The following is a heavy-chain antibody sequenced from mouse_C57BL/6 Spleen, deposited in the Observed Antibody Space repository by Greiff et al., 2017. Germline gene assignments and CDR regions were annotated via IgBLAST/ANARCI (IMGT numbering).Heavy chain of an antibody. CDR3: ARSGYYGSNWYFDV. J-gene: IGHJ1*03. Sequence: VQLKQSGPELVKPGASVKISCKASGYAFSSSWMNWVKQRPGKGLEWIGRIYPGDGDTNYNGKFKGKATLTADKSSSTAYMQLSSLTSEDSAVYFCARSGYYGSNWYFDVWGTGTTVTVSS. V-gene: IGHV1-82*01. D-gene: IGHD1-1*01. CDR1: GYAFSSSW. CDR2: IYPGDGDT.